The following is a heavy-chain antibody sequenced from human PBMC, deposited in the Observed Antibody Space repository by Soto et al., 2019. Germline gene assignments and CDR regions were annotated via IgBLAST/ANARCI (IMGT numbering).Heavy chain of an antibody. CDR2: IQSKADGGTA. J-gene: IGHJ4*02. D-gene: IGHD1-7*01. CDR3: ATGRHNGNYGGGYFDY. V-gene: IGHV3-15*05. CDR1: GFDFTKAW. Sequence: EVQLVESGGGLVKPGRSLRLSCEVSGFDFTKAWLSWVRQAPGKGLEWVGRIQSKADGGTADYPSRVRDRVKISRDDSIKTLYLLLNSLKTEDTGTYYCATGRHNGNYGGGYFDYWGQGIRVTVST.